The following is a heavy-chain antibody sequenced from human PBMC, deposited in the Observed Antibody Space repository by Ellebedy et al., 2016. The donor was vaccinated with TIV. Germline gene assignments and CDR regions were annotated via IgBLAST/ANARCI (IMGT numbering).Heavy chain of an antibody. Sequence: PGGSLRLSCAASGFTFSSYGMHWVRQAPGKGLEWVAFVRYDGSNKYYADSVKGRFTISRHNSKNTLYLQMNSLRAEDTAVYYCARGKNMDVWGQGTTVTVPS. CDR1: GFTFSSYG. CDR3: ARGKNMDV. V-gene: IGHV3-30*02. CDR2: VRYDGSNK. J-gene: IGHJ6*02.